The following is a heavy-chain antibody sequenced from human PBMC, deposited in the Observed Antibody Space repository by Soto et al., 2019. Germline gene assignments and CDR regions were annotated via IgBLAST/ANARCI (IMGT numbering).Heavy chain of an antibody. Sequence: GSLRLSCAASGLNVSCTYMNWVRQAPGKGLEWVSVLYNSGTTYYAESVKGRFTISRDNVKNTVYLEMNNLRVDDTAVYYCARDKTQGAGWFDPWGRGTLVTVSS. J-gene: IGHJ5*02. CDR1: GLNVSCTY. D-gene: IGHD1-26*01. CDR2: LYNSGTT. CDR3: ARDKTQGAGWFDP. V-gene: IGHV3-53*01.